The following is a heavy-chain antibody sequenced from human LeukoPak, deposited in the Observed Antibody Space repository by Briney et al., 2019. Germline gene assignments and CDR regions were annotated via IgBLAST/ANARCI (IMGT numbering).Heavy chain of an antibody. V-gene: IGHV6-1*01. J-gene: IGHJ4*02. CDR2: TYYRSKWYN. Sequence: SLTLSLTCAISGDSVSSNSAAWNWIRQSPSRGLEWLGRTYYRSKWYNDYAVSVKSLLTITPDTSKNQFSLQLNSVTPEDTAVYYCARASHNTGSYNCWGQGTLVTVSS. CDR1: GDSVSSNSAA. D-gene: IGHD1-26*01. CDR3: ARASHNTGSYNC.